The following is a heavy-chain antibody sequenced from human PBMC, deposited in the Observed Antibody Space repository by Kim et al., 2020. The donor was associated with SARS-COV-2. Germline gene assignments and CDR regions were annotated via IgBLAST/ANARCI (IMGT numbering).Heavy chain of an antibody. CDR1: GDSVSSNSAA. CDR2: TYYRSKWYN. J-gene: IGHJ3*02. V-gene: IGHV6-1*01. Sequence: SQTLSLTCAISGDSVSSNSAAWNWIRQSPSRGLEWLGRTYYRSKWYNDYAVSVKSRITINPDTSKNQFSLQLNSVTPEDTAVYYCARGPKGGHRTSGAFDIWGQGTMVTVSS. D-gene: IGHD2-21*01. CDR3: ARGPKGGHRTSGAFDI.